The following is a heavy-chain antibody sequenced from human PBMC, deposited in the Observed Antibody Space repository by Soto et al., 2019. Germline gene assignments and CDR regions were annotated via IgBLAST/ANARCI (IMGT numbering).Heavy chain of an antibody. CDR2: MNPSGGST. V-gene: IGHV1-46*01. D-gene: IGHD1-1*01. CDR1: GYTFINYY. CDR3: ARNDKSGLDY. J-gene: IGHJ4*02. Sequence: QVQLVQSGAEVKKPGASVKVSCKASGYTFINYYIHWVRQAPGQGLEWMGMMNPSGGSTSYAQKFQGRVTMTSDTSTRTVYMELSSLRSEDTAVYYCARNDKSGLDYWGQGTLVTVSS.